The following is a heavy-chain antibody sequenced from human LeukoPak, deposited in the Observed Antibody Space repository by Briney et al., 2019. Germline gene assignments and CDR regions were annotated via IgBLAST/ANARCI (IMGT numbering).Heavy chain of an antibody. D-gene: IGHD3-22*01. CDR2: INHSERT. CDR3: ATKDSSDHHYGAFDI. J-gene: IGHJ3*02. V-gene: IGHV4-34*01. Sequence: SETLSLTCAIYGGSFNIYHWGWIRQPPGKELEWIGEINHSERTNYNPSLKSRVTISIGESKRQLTLKLTSVTAADTAVYYCATKDSSDHHYGAFDIWGQGTMVTVSS. CDR1: GGSFNIYH.